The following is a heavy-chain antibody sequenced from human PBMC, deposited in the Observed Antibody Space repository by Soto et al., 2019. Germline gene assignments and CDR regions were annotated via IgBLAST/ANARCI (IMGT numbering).Heavy chain of an antibody. V-gene: IGHV3-66*01. D-gene: IGHD3-22*01. CDR3: AGISITMIVVDWYFDL. J-gene: IGHJ2*01. CDR2: IYSGGST. CDR1: GFTVSSNY. Sequence: GGSLRLSCAASGFTVSSNYMSWVRQAPGKGLEWVSVIYSGGSTYYADSVKGRFTISRDNSKNTLYLQMNSLRAEDTAVYYCAGISITMIVVDWYFDLWGRGTLVTVSS.